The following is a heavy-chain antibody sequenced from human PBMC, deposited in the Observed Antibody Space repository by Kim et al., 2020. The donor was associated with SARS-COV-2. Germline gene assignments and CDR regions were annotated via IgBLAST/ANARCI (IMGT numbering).Heavy chain of an antibody. CDR3: ARGTSHAFDR. V-gene: IGHV3-74*01. D-gene: IGHD3-10*01. J-gene: IGHJ5*02. Sequence: RYADSAKGRFTISRDSAKNTRYLKTNSLRVEDTAVYYCARGTSHAFDRGGQGALVTVSS.